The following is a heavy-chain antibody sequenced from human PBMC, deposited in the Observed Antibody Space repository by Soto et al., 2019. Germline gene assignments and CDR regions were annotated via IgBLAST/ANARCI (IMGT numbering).Heavy chain of an antibody. V-gene: IGHV3-23*01. CDR1: GFTFSSYA. D-gene: IGHD6-13*01. Sequence: EVQLLESGGGLVQPGGSLRLSCAASGFTFSSYAMNWVRQAPGKGLEWVSVISGSAGSTYYADSVKGRFTISRDNSKNTLYLQMNSLSAEDTAVYYCARRSSSWYFDYWGQGTLVTVSS. J-gene: IGHJ4*02. CDR2: ISGSAGST. CDR3: ARRSSSWYFDY.